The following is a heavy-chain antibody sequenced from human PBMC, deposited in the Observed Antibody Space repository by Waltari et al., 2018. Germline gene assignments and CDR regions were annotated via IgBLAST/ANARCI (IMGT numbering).Heavy chain of an antibody. CDR2: ISSSSSYI. Sequence: EVQLVESGGGLVKPGGSLRLSCAASGFTFSSYSMNWVRQAPGKGLEWVSSISSSSSYIYYADSVKGRFTISRDNAKNSLYLQMNSLRSEDTAVYYCATEVVVVVDYWGQGTLVTVSS. D-gene: IGHD2-15*01. CDR3: ATEVVVVVDY. J-gene: IGHJ4*02. V-gene: IGHV3-21*04. CDR1: GFTFSSYS.